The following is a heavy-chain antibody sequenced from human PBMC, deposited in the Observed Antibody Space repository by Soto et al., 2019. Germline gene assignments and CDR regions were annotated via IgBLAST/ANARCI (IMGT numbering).Heavy chain of an antibody. J-gene: IGHJ4*02. CDR3: ARDTVAGCFDY. Sequence: GGSLRLSCAASGFTFSSDAMHWVRQAPGKGLEWVAVISYDGSNKYYADSVKGRFTISRDNAKNSLYLQMNSLRAEDTAVYYCARDTVAGCFDYWGQGTLVTVSS. CDR2: ISYDGSNK. CDR1: GFTFSSDA. D-gene: IGHD6-19*01. V-gene: IGHV3-30-3*01.